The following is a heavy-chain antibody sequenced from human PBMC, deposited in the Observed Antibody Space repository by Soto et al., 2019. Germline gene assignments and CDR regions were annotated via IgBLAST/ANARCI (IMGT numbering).Heavy chain of an antibody. V-gene: IGHV3-23*01. CDR3: TRETVAGITGLDY. CDR2: ISVSDAFI. Sequence: GGSLRLSCAASGFNVGAFAVNWVRQAPGKGLEWVSGISVSDAFIYYADSVRGRFSISRDASENILYLQMNSLRVDDTALYYCTRETVAGITGLDYWGPGTLVTASS. D-gene: IGHD1-20*01. J-gene: IGHJ4*02. CDR1: GFNVGAFA.